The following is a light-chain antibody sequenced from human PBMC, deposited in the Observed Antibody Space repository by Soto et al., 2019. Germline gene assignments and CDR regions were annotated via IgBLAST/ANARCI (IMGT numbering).Light chain of an antibody. CDR3: QQYNNWPPIT. CDR2: GAS. J-gene: IGKJ5*01. CDR1: QSVSSK. V-gene: IGKV3-15*01. Sequence: EIVMTQSPATLSVSPGERATLSCRASQSVSSKLAWYQQKPGQAPRLLIYGASTRATSVPARFSGSGSGTEFTLTISSLQSEDFAIYYCQQYNNWPPITFGQGTRLEIK.